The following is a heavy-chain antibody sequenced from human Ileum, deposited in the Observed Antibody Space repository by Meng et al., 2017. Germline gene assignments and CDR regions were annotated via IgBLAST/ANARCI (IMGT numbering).Heavy chain of an antibody. CDR1: GGSVSTSDYQ. D-gene: IGHD7-27*01. CDR3: ARDHWGSLDY. V-gene: IGHV4-61*08. Sequence: QAQLQESRPGLVRPSATLSLVCTVSGGSVSTSDYQWGWIRQPPGKGLEGIGYAGTNYNPSLKSRVTISVDTSKGQFSLKLTSVTAADTAVYYCARDHWGSLDYWGQGTLVTVSS. CDR2: AGT. J-gene: IGHJ4*02.